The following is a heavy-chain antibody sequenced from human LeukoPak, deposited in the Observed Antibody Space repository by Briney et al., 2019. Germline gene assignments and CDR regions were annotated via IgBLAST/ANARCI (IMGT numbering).Heavy chain of an antibody. J-gene: IGHJ4*02. D-gene: IGHD3-22*01. CDR3: ARGDMIALDY. CDR2: IYTSAST. V-gene: IGHV4-4*07. Sequence: LEWIGRIYTSASTNYNPSLKSRVTMSVDTSKNQFSLKLSSVTAADTAVYYCARGDMIALDYWGQGTLVTVSS.